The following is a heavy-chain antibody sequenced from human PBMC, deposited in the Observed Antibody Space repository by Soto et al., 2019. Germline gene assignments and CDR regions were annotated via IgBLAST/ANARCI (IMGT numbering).Heavy chain of an antibody. CDR1: GYTYTTYG. CDR3: AKGAPSWAYGTHV. CDR2: ISPYTGNT. J-gene: IGHJ6*02. V-gene: IGHV1-18*01. D-gene: IGHD3-16*01. Sequence: GASVKVSCKASGYTYTTYGISWVRPAPVQGLEWMVCISPYTGNTNSAQKFQGRVTMTTDPATRTAYMYLRSLKSADTAVYYCAKGAPSWAYGTHVRDQATTVTVSS.